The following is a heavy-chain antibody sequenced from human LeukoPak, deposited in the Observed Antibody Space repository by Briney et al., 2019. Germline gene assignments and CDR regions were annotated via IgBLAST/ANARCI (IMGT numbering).Heavy chain of an antibody. J-gene: IGHJ6*02. Sequence: PGGSLRLSCAASGFTFSTNYMTWVRQAPGKGLEWVSVIYRDGSTYYADPVKGRFTISRDNAKNSLYLQMSNLRAEDTAVYFCARGGGLDVWGQGATVTVSS. V-gene: IGHV3-53*01. CDR1: GFTFSTNY. D-gene: IGHD3-16*01. CDR2: IYRDGST. CDR3: ARGGGLDV.